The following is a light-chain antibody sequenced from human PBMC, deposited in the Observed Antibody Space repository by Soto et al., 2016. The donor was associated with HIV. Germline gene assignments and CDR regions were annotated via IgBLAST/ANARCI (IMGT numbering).Light chain of an antibody. CDR3: QNYNSAPET. J-gene: IGKJ1*01. V-gene: IGKV1-NL1*01. CDR1: QGIRNS. Sequence: DIQMTQSPSSLSASVGDRVTITCRASQGIRNSVAWFQQKPGKAPKLLLYAASSLQSGVPSRFSGSRSGTDYTLTISSLQPEDVATYYCQNYNSAPETFGQGTKVQIK. CDR2: AAS.